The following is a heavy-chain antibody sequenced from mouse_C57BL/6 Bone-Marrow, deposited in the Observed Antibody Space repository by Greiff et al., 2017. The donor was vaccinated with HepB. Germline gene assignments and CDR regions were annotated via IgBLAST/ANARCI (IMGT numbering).Heavy chain of an antibody. CDR2: INPNNGGT. J-gene: IGHJ2*01. V-gene: IGHV1-26*01. CDR3: ARRDFHY. CDR1: GYTFTDYY. Sequence: VQLQQSGPELVKPGASVKISCKASGYTFTDYYMNWVKQSHGKSLEWIGDINPNNGGTSYNQKFKGKATLTVDKSSSTAYMELRSLTSEDSAVYYCARRDFHYWGQGTTLTVSS. D-gene: IGHD3-3*01.